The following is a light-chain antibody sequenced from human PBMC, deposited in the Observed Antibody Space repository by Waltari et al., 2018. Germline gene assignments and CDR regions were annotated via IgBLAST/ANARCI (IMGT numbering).Light chain of an antibody. V-gene: IGKV3-20*01. J-gene: IGKJ2*01. CDR3: QQYGSSVMYT. CDR2: GAS. Sequence: EIVLTQSPGTLSLSPGERATLSCRASQSLTKRYLAWYQQKPGQAPRLLIYGASSRAAGIPDSVSGSGSGTDFTLTISRLEPEDFAVYYCQQYGSSVMYTFGQGTNLEIK. CDR1: QSLTKRY.